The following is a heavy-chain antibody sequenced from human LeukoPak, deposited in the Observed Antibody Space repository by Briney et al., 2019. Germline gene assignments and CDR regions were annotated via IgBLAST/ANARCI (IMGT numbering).Heavy chain of an antibody. D-gene: IGHD3-16*01. Sequence: GGSLRLSCATSGFTFSSIWMSCVRQAPGKGLEWVANIKHDGSETNYVDSVKGRFTISRDNAKNSLHLQMNSLRVEDTAVYYCAKNGGPHGMDVWGQGTTVTVSS. CDR1: GFTFSSIW. CDR3: AKNGGPHGMDV. J-gene: IGHJ6*02. CDR2: IKHDGSET. V-gene: IGHV3-7*02.